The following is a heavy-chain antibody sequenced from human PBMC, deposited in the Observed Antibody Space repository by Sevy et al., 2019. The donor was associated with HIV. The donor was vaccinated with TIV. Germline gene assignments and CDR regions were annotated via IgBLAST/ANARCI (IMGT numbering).Heavy chain of an antibody. V-gene: IGHV1-69*13. CDR2: IIPIFGTA. Sequence: ASVKVSCKASGGTFSSYAISWVRQAPGQGLEWMGGIIPIFGTANYAQKFQGRVTITADESTSTAYMELSSLRSEDTAVYYCARSDFWSGYYRDWYFDLWGRGTLVTVSS. CDR3: ARSDFWSGYYRDWYFDL. CDR1: GGTFSSYA. D-gene: IGHD3-3*01. J-gene: IGHJ2*01.